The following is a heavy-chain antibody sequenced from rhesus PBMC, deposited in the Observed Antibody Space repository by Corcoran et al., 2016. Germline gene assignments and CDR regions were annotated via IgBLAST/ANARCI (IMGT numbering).Heavy chain of an antibody. D-gene: IGHD2-15*01. V-gene: IGHV1S2*01. J-gene: IGHJ2*01. CDR2: NNPYNSNT. CDR3: SRLRYCSSTYCSEFDL. CDR1: GYTFTDYY. Sequence: QEQLVQSGAEVKKPGSSVKVSCKASGYTFTDYYMHWVQTAPQQGLEGMGWNNPYNSNTKYAQKCQCRVTMTSDTSKSTADMELISLRSEDTAVYSCSRLRYCSSTYCSEFDLWGPGTPITISS.